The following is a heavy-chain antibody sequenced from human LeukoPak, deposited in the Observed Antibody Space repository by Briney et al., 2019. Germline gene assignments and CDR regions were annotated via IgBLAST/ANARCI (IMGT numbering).Heavy chain of an antibody. CDR1: GFTFSGSA. D-gene: IGHD5-12*01. CDR2: IRSKANSYAT. J-gene: IGHJ4*02. Sequence: GGSLRLSCAASGFTFSGSAMHWVRQASGKGLEWVGRIRSKANSYATAYAASVKGRFTISRDNSKNTLHLQMNSLRAEDTAVYYCARGVATTNYYFDSWGQGSLVTVSS. V-gene: IGHV3-73*01. CDR3: ARGVATTNYYFDS.